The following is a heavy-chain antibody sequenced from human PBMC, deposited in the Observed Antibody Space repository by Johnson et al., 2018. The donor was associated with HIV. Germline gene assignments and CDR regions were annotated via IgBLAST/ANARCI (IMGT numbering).Heavy chain of an antibody. CDR2: ISYYVSRQ. CDR1: GFTFSSYA. Sequence: QVQLVASGGGVVQHGRSLRLSCTASGFTFSSYAMHWVRQAPGKGLERVAVISYYVSRQYYADPVQVRFTISRDNSKITLYVQMNSLRAEETAVYYCAKDRSRLGAFDIWGQGKMVNVSS. J-gene: IGHJ3*02. CDR3: AKDRSRLGAFDI. V-gene: IGHV3-30*04. D-gene: IGHD2-15*01.